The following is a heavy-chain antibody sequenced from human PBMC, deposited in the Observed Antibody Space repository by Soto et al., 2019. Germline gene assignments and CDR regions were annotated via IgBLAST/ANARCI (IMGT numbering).Heavy chain of an antibody. CDR1: GITVDDYA. V-gene: IGHV3-9*01. CDR2: LSWNSCSI. CDR3: QKDSISSWFLGWFDY. Sequence: YLRLACSASGITVDDYAMHWVRPAPGIGMEWVSGLSWNSCSIGYGESVKGRFTISRDNAKNSLYLQMSSLRADDTAWNNCQKDSISSWFLGWFDYGGPGTLFTVS. J-gene: IGHJ5*01. D-gene: IGHD6-13*01.